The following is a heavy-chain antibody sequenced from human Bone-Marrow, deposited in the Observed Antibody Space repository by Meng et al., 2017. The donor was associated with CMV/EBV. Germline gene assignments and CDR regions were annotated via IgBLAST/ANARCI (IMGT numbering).Heavy chain of an antibody. CDR2: IYPGDSDT. D-gene: IGHD3-3*01. Sequence: GASLKISCKGSGYSFTSYWIGWVRQMPGKGLEWMGIIYPGDSDTRYSPSFQGQVTISADKSISTDYLQWSSLKASDTAMYYCATSHYDFWSGYATGHGPYNWFDPWGQGTLVTVSS. CDR1: GYSFTSYW. V-gene: IGHV5-51*01. CDR3: ATSHYDFWSGYATGHGPYNWFDP. J-gene: IGHJ5*02.